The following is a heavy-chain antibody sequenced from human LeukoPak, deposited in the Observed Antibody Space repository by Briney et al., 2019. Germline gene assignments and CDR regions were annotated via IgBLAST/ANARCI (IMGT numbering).Heavy chain of an antibody. CDR2: ISAYNGNI. CDR3: ARDLAQLLYSSSIYFDY. CDR1: GYTFTTYG. V-gene: IGHV1-18*01. D-gene: IGHD6-6*01. Sequence: ASVKVSCKASGYTFTTYGISWVRQAPGQGLEWMGWISAYNGNINYAQKLQGRVTMTTDTSTSTAYLELRSLRSDDTAVYYCARDLAQLLYSSSIYFDYWGQGTLVTVSS. J-gene: IGHJ4*02.